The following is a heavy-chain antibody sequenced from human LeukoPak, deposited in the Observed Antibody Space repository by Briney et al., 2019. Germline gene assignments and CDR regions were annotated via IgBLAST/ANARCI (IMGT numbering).Heavy chain of an antibody. Sequence: AGGSLRLSCAASGFTFSSYVMSWVRQAPGKGLEWVSAISGSGGSTCYADSVKGRLTISRDNSKNTLYLQMNSLRAEGTAVYYCAKGLPGRGYYYFDYRGQGTLVTVSS. CDR2: ISGSGGST. CDR1: GFTFSSYV. CDR3: AKGLPGRGYYYFDY. J-gene: IGHJ4*02. D-gene: IGHD3-3*01. V-gene: IGHV3-23*01.